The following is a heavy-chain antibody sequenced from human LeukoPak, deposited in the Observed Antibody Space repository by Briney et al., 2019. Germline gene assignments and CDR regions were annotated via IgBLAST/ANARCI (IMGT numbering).Heavy chain of an antibody. CDR2: ISAYNGNT. D-gene: IGHD6-13*01. CDR1: GYTFTSYG. Sequence: ASVKVSCKASGYTFTSYGISWVRQAPGQGLEWMGWISAYNGNTNYAQKLQGRVTMTTDTSTSTAYMELRSLRSDDTAVYYCARDSELAAAAGTSWYYWGQGTLVTVSS. CDR3: ARDSELAAAAGTSWYY. J-gene: IGHJ4*02. V-gene: IGHV1-18*01.